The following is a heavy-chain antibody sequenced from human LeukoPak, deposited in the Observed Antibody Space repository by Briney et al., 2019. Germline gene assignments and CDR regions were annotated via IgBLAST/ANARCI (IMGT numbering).Heavy chain of an antibody. CDR1: GFTFSSYA. Sequence: GGSLRLSCAASGFTFSSYAMSWVRQAPGKGLEWVSAISGSGGSTYYADSVKGRFTISRDNSKNTLYLQMNSLRAEDTAVYYCAKGWSGYDSSGYVDYWGQGTLVTVSS. CDR2: ISGSGGST. D-gene: IGHD3-22*01. CDR3: AKGWSGYDSSGYVDY. V-gene: IGHV3-23*01. J-gene: IGHJ4*02.